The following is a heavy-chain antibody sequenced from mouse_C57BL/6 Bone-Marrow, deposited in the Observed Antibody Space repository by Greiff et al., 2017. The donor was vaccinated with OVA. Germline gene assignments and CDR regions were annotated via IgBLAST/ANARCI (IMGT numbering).Heavy chain of an antibody. D-gene: IGHD1-1*01. V-gene: IGHV5-15*04. Sequence: EVKVEESGGGLVQPGGSLKLSCAASGFTFSDYGMAWVRQAPRKGPEWVAFISNLAYSIYYADTVKGRFTISRENAKNTLYLEMSRLRSEDTAMYYCARRDYYGSSFAYWGQGTLVTVSA. CDR2: ISNLAYSI. CDR1: GFTFSDYG. CDR3: ARRDYYGSSFAY. J-gene: IGHJ3*01.